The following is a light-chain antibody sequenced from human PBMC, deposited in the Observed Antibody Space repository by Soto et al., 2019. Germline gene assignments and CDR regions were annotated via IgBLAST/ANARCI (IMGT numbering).Light chain of an antibody. CDR1: SSDAGIYNF. CDR3: CSYAGSYTLI. V-gene: IGLV2-11*01. Sequence: QSALTQPRSVSGSPGQSVTISCTGTSSDAGIYNFVSWYQQHPGKAPKLMIYDVNLRPSGVPDRFSGSKSGNTASLTISGLQAEDEADYYCCSYAGSYTLILGGGTKLTVL. J-gene: IGLJ2*01. CDR2: DVN.